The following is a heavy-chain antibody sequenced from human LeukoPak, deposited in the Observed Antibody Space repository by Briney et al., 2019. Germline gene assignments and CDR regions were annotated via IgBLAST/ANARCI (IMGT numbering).Heavy chain of an antibody. CDR1: GFTFSGYR. Sequence: GGSLRLSCAASGFTFSGYRMSWVRQAPGKGLEWVANIKQDGSEKYYVDSVKGRFTISRDNAKNSLYLQMNSLRAEDTAVCYCARGLYSSGWYEGSFDYWGQGTLVTVSS. V-gene: IGHV3-7*01. CDR2: IKQDGSEK. D-gene: IGHD6-19*01. CDR3: ARGLYSSGWYEGSFDY. J-gene: IGHJ4*02.